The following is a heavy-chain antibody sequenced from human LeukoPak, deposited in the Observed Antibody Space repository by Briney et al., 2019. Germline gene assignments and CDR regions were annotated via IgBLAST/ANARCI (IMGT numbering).Heavy chain of an antibody. D-gene: IGHD3-22*01. J-gene: IGHJ4*02. CDR2: ISPNRCCT. CDR1: RYTFTGYY. CDR3: LGAGGIVVLDY. V-gene: IGHV1-2*02. Sequence: ASVKVSCKASRYTFTGYYMHRVRQAPRQGLEWIGWISPNRCCTHYAQPFQRGVTMNRDTSIRKADMAEGKLRSDGTAVCYLLGAGGIVVLDYWGQGTLVSVSS.